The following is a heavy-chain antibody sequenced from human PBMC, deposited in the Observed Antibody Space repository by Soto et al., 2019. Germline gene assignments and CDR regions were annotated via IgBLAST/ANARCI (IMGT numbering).Heavy chain of an antibody. CDR3: ASVYYGERDPRSAFDI. J-gene: IGHJ3*02. V-gene: IGHV4-30-4*01. Sequence: SETLSLTCTVSGGSISSGDYYWSWIRQPPGKGLEWIGYIYYSGSTYYNPSLKSRVTISVDTSKNQFSLKLSSVTAADTAVYYCASVYYGERDPRSAFDISARGTMVTVSS. D-gene: IGHD4-17*01. CDR1: GGSISSGDYY. CDR2: IYYSGST.